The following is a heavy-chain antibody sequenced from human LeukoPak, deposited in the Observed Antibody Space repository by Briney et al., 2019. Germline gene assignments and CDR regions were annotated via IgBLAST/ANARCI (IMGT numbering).Heavy chain of an antibody. J-gene: IGHJ4*02. V-gene: IGHV3-21*01. Sequence: GGSLRLSCAASGFTFSSYSMNWVRQAPGKGLEWASFISGSSSYIYYADSVKGRFTISRDNAKNSLYLQMNSLRAEDTAVYYCARHRNKFDYWGQGTLVTGSS. CDR3: ARHRNKFDY. D-gene: IGHD1/OR15-1a*01. CDR1: GFTFSSYS. CDR2: ISGSSSYI.